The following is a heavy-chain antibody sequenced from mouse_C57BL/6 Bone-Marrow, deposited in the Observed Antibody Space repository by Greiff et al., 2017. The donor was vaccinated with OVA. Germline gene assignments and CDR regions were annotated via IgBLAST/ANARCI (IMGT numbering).Heavy chain of an antibody. J-gene: IGHJ3*01. V-gene: IGHV5-6*01. Sequence: EVKLMESGGDLVKPGGSLKLSCAASGFTFSSYGMSWVRQTPDKRLGWVATISSGGSYTYYPDSVKGRFTISRDNAKNTLYLQMSSLKSEDTAMYYCASYYLFAYWGQGTLVTVSA. D-gene: IGHD1-1*01. CDR3: ASYYLFAY. CDR2: ISSGGSYT. CDR1: GFTFSSYG.